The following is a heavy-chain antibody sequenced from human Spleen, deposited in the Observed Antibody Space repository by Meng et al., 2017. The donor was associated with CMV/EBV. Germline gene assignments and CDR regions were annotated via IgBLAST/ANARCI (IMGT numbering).Heavy chain of an antibody. CDR2: MNPNSGNT. D-gene: IGHD3-9*01. CDR1: GYTFTSYD. J-gene: IGHJ6*02. CDR3: ARDQHDILTGSYRYYGLDV. Sequence: ASVKVSCKASGYTFTSYDINWVRQATGQGLEWMGWMNPNSGNTGYAQKFQGRVTMTRNTSISTAYMELSSLRSEDTAVYYCARDQHDILTGSYRYYGLDVWGQGTTVTVSS. V-gene: IGHV1-8*01.